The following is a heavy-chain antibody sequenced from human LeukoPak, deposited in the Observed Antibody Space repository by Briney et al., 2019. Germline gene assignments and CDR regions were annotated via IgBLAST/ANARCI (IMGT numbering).Heavy chain of an antibody. V-gene: IGHV4-59*12. CDR2: IYYSGST. CDR3: AREEAYCSSTSCYGYFDY. Sequence: KTSETLSLTCTVSGGSISSYYWSWIRQPPGKGLEWIGYIYYSGSTNYNPSLKSRVTISVDTSKNQFSLKLSSVTAADTAVYYCAREEAYCSSTSCYGYFDYWGQGTLVTVSS. J-gene: IGHJ4*02. D-gene: IGHD2-2*01. CDR1: GGSISSYY.